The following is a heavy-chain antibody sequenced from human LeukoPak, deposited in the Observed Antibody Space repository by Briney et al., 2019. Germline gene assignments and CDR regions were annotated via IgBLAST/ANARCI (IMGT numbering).Heavy chain of an antibody. CDR3: AKELYYYGSGPDY. D-gene: IGHD3-10*01. J-gene: IGHJ4*02. CDR2: IRYDGSNK. Sequence: GGSLRLSCAVSGFTFSNYGMSWVRQAPGKGLEWVAFIRYDGSNKYYADSVKGRFTISRDNSKNTLYLQMNSLRAEDTAVYYCAKELYYYGSGPDYWGQGTLVTVSS. CDR1: GFTFSNYG. V-gene: IGHV3-30*02.